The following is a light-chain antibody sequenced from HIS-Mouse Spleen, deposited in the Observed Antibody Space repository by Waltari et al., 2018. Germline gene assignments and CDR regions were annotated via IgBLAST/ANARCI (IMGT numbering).Light chain of an antibody. CDR3: MQALQTPFT. V-gene: IGKV2-28*01. CDR1: QSLRHSNGYNY. CDR2: LGS. Sequence: DIVMTQSPLSLPVTPGEPASISYRSSQSLRHSNGYNYLDWYLQTPGQSPQLLIYLGSNRASGVPDRFSGSGSGTEFTLKISRVEAEDVGVYYCMQALQTPFTFGPGTKVDIK. J-gene: IGKJ3*01.